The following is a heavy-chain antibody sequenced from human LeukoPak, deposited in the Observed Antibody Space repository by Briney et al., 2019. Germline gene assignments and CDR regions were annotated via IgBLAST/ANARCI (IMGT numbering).Heavy chain of an antibody. Sequence: ETLSLTCAVYGGSFSGYYWSWIRQPPGKGLEWIGEINHSGSTNYNPSLKSRVTISVDTSKNQFSLKLSSVTAADTAVYYCARGLSIGYSSSLYAPAPFDAFDIWGQGTMVTVSS. CDR3: ARGLSIGYSSSLYAPAPFDAFDI. V-gene: IGHV4-34*01. J-gene: IGHJ3*02. D-gene: IGHD6-13*01. CDR2: INHSGST. CDR1: GGSFSGYY.